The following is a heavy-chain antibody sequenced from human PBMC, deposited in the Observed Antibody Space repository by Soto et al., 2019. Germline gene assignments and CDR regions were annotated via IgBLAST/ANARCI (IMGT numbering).Heavy chain of an antibody. D-gene: IGHD3-22*01. CDR1: GFTFSSYA. J-gene: IGHJ4*02. V-gene: IGHV3-23*01. CDR2: ISGSSGST. CDR3: ANAPPLWYYYDSNDY. Sequence: PGGSLRLSCAASGFTFSSYAMSWVRQAPGKGLEWVSAISGSSGSTYYADSVKGRFTISRDNSKNTLYLQMNSLRAEDTAVYYCANAPPLWYYYDSNDYWGQGTLVTVSS.